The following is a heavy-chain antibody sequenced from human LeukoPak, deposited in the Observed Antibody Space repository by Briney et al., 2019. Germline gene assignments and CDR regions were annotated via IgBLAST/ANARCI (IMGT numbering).Heavy chain of an antibody. J-gene: IGHJ4*02. CDR3: ARGYRASSGGFDY. Sequence: PGGSLRLSCAASGFTFSSYEMNWVRQAPGKGLEWVSYISSSGSTIYYADSVKGRFTISRDNSKNTLYLQMNSLRAEDTAVYYCARGYRASSGGFDYWGQGTLVTVSS. D-gene: IGHD6-19*01. CDR2: ISSSGSTI. CDR1: GFTFSSYE. V-gene: IGHV3-48*03.